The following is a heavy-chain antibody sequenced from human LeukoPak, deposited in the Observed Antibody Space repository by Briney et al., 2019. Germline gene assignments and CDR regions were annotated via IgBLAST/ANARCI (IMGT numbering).Heavy chain of an antibody. CDR1: GFTFDEYA. J-gene: IGHJ6*02. CDR2: ISWNSGSI. CDR3: AKDSRGYYYGMDV. V-gene: IGHV3-9*01. D-gene: IGHD3-10*01. Sequence: GRSLRLSCIASGFTFDEYAMHWVRQAPGKGLEWVSGISWNSGSIGYADSVKGRFTISRDNAKNSLYLQMNSLRAEDTALYYCAKDSRGYYYGMDVWGQGTTVTVSS.